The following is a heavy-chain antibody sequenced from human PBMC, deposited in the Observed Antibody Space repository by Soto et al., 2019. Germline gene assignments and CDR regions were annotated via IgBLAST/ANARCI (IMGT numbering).Heavy chain of an antibody. CDR3: ARQEGYSSGWYGY. D-gene: IGHD6-19*01. CDR1: GGSISSSSYY. V-gene: IGHV4-39*01. Sequence: QLQLQESGPGLVKPSETLSLTCTVSGGSISSSSYYWGWIRQPPGKGLEWIGSIYYSGRTYYNPSLKSRVTIPVDTSKNQFSLKRSSVTAADTAVYYCARQEGYSSGWYGYWGQGTLVTVSS. J-gene: IGHJ4*02. CDR2: IYYSGRT.